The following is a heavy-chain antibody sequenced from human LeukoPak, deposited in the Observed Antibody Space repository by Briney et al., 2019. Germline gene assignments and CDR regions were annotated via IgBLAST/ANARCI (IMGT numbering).Heavy chain of an antibody. CDR2: ISYDGSNK. CDR3: AKAMFRTIAVAGTAYFDY. V-gene: IGHV3-30*18. CDR1: GFTFSGYG. D-gene: IGHD6-19*01. Sequence: GGSLRLSCAASGFTFSGYGMHWVRQAPGKGLEWVAVISYDGSNKYYADSVKGRFTISRDNSKNTLYLQMNSLRAEDTAVYYCAKAMFRTIAVAGTAYFDYWGQGTLVTVSS. J-gene: IGHJ4*02.